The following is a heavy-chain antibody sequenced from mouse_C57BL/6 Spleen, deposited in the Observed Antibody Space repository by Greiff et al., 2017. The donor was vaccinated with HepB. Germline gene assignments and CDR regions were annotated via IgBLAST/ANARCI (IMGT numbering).Heavy chain of an antibody. CDR1: GYAFSSSW. V-gene: IGHV1-82*01. CDR3: AREDYDSAWFAY. CDR2: IYPGDGDT. J-gene: IGHJ3*01. Sequence: QVQLQQSGPELVKPGASVKISCKASGYAFSSSWMNWVKQRPGKGLEWIGRIYPGDGDTNYNGKFKGKATLTADKSSSTAYMQLSSLTSEDSAVYFCAREDYDSAWFAYWGQGTLVTVSA. D-gene: IGHD2-4*01.